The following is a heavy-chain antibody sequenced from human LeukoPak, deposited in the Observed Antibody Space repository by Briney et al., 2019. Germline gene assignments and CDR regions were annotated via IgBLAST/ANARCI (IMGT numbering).Heavy chain of an antibody. CDR3: AKDSLSYSSSWQHDY. D-gene: IGHD6-13*01. J-gene: IGHJ4*02. CDR1: GFTFSSYA. CDR2: ISYDGSNK. V-gene: IGHV3-30*04. Sequence: PGGSLRLSCAASGFTFSSYAMHWVRQAPGKGLEWVAVISYDGSNKYYADSVKGRFTISRDNSKNTLYLQMNSLRAEDTAVYYCAKDSLSYSSSWQHDYWGQGTLVTVSS.